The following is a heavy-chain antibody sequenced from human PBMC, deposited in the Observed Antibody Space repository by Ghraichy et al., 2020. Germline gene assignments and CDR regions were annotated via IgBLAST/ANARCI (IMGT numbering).Heavy chain of an antibody. J-gene: IGHJ4*02. V-gene: IGHV3-23*01. Sequence: GGSLRLSCAASGFTFSSYAMSWVRQAPGKGLEWVSAISGSGGSTYYADSVKGRFTISRDNSKNTLYLQMNSLRAEDTAVYYCAKDKSGGLHGKHFDYWGQGTLVTVSS. CDR2: ISGSGGST. CDR3: AKDKSGGLHGKHFDY. CDR1: GFTFSSYA. D-gene: IGHD1-14*01.